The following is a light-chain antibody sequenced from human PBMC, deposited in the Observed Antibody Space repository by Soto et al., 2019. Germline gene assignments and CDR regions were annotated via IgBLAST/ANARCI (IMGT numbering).Light chain of an antibody. CDR2: AAI. J-gene: IGKJ4*01. Sequence: DIQMTQSPSSLSASVGDRVIITCRASQGISTYLTWFQQKPGKAPKSLIYAAITLHSGVPSRFSGSRSGTDFTLTNSNLQPEAFATYYCQRYKSYPLTFGGGTKVEIK. V-gene: IGKV1-16*01. CDR1: QGISTY. CDR3: QRYKSYPLT.